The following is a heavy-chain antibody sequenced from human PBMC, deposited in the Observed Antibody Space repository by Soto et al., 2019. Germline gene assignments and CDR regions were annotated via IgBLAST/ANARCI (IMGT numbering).Heavy chain of an antibody. Sequence: GGSLRLSCAASGFTVSSNYMSWVRQAPGKGLEWVSVIYSGGSTYYADSVKGRFTISRDNSKNTLYLQMNSLRAEDTAVYYCARARMVRGVIVHFDYWGQGTLVTVSS. V-gene: IGHV3-53*01. CDR3: ARARMVRGVIVHFDY. CDR2: IYSGGST. J-gene: IGHJ4*02. D-gene: IGHD3-10*01. CDR1: GFTVSSNY.